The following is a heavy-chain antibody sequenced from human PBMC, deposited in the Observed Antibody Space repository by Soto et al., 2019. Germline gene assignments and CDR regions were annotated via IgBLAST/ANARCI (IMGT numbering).Heavy chain of an antibody. CDR1: GGSISTGGYY. Sequence: QVQLQESGPGLVKPSQTLSLTCTVSGGSISTGGYYWSWIRQHPGKGLEWIGHIYYSGSTYHNPSLKSRLTLSVDTSKNPCSLKLSSVPAADTAVYYCARLYATTGYYDEGWFDPWGQGTLVTVSS. V-gene: IGHV4-31*03. CDR3: ARLYATTGYYDEGWFDP. J-gene: IGHJ5*02. D-gene: IGHD3-9*01. CDR2: IYYSGST.